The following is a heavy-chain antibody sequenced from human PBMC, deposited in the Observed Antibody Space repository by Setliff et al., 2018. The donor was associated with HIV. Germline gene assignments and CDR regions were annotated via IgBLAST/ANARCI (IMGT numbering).Heavy chain of an antibody. CDR1: GGSISSYY. CDR2: IYYSGST. J-gene: IGHJ4*02. V-gene: IGHV4-59*12. Sequence: SETLSLTCTVSGGSISSYYWSWIRQPPGKGLEWIGYIYYSGSTNYTPSLKSRVTISVDTSKNQFSLRLSSVTAADTAVYYCIIAYSSGWLAPMGFDSWGQGTLVTVSS. CDR3: IIAYSSGWLAPMGFDS. D-gene: IGHD6-19*01.